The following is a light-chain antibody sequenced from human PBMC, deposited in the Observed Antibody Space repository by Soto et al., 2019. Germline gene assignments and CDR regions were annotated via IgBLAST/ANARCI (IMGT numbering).Light chain of an antibody. CDR3: PPRAHWPPGAP. J-gene: IGKJ4*01. CDR1: QSVSSY. CDR2: DAS. V-gene: IGKV3-11*01. Sequence: EIVLTQSPATLSLSPGERATLSCRASQSVSSYLDWYQQLPGQAPRLLIYDASKRATGFPARFSGSGSGTDFPLTLRRLETADFAVSDCPPRAHWPPGAPFGGGPKVHVK.